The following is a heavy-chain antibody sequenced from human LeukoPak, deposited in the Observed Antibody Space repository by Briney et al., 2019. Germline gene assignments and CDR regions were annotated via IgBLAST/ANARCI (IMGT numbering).Heavy chain of an antibody. CDR3: ARAYYDSSGYYSYYFDS. CDR1: GGSISGYY. D-gene: IGHD3-22*01. J-gene: IGHJ4*02. CDR2: MFYTGST. Sequence: PSETLSLTCTVSGGSISGYYWTWIRQPPGRGLEWIGYMFYTGSTNYNPSLHSRVTISLDTSKNAFSLKLSSVTAADTAVYYCARAYYDSSGYYSYYFDSWGQGTLVTVSS. V-gene: IGHV4-59*01.